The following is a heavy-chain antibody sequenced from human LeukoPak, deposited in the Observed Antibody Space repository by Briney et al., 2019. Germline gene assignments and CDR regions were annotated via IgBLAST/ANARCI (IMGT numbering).Heavy chain of an antibody. V-gene: IGHV4-34*01. D-gene: IGHD6-13*01. Sequence: SETLSLTCAVYGGSFSGYYWTWIRQPPGKGLEWIGEINHSGGTNYNPSFKSRLTISVDTSKNQFSLKLSSVTAADTAVYYCARGRRTAAYRTNWFDPWGQGTLVTVSS. CDR1: GGSFSGYY. CDR3: ARGRRTAAYRTNWFDP. CDR2: INHSGGT. J-gene: IGHJ5*02.